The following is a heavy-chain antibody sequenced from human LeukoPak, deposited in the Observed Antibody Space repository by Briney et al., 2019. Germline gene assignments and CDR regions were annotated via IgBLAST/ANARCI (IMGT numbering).Heavy chain of an antibody. CDR2: TSHDGSNK. J-gene: IGHJ4*02. CDR3: TKDLLPRSASYPGDY. V-gene: IGHV3-30*18. Sequence: GRSLRLSCAASGFTFSSFGMHWVRQAPGKGLEWVTLTSHDGSNKYYADSVKGRFTISRDNSKNTLYLQMSSLRAEDTAVYYCTKDLLPRSASYPGDYWGQGTLVTVSA. CDR1: GFTFSSFG. D-gene: IGHD1-26*01.